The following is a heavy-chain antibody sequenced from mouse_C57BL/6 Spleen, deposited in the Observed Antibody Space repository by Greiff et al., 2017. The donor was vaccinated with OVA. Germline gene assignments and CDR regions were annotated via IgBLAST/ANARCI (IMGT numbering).Heavy chain of an antibody. J-gene: IGHJ3*01. CDR2: IHPNSGST. CDR1: GYTFTSYW. CDR3: ARGGSYTWFAY. V-gene: IGHV1-64*01. D-gene: IGHD1-1*02. Sequence: VQLQQPGAELVKPGASVKLSCKASGYTFTSYWMHWVKQRPGQGLEWIGMIHPNSGSTNYNEKFKSKATLTVDKSSSTDYMQLSSPTSEDSAVYYCARGGSYTWFAYWGQGTLVTVSA.